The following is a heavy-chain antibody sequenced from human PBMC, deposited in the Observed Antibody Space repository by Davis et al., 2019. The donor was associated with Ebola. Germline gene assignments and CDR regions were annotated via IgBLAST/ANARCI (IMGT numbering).Heavy chain of an antibody. CDR1: GFTFSDYY. Sequence: PGGSLRLSCAASGFTFSDYYMSWIRQAPGKGLEWVSYISSSSSYTNYADSVKGRFTISRDNAKNSLYLQMNSLRAEDTAVYYCARDRGWYDSSGYPSAYYYYYMDVWGKGTTVTVSS. V-gene: IGHV3-11*06. J-gene: IGHJ6*03. D-gene: IGHD3-22*01. CDR3: ARDRGWYDSSGYPSAYYYYYMDV. CDR2: ISSSSSYT.